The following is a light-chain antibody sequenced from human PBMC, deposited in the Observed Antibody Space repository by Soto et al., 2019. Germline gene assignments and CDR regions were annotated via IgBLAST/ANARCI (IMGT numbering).Light chain of an antibody. CDR3: SSYTSSTTQVV. CDR2: DVS. CDR1: SSDVGGYDY. J-gene: IGLJ2*01. V-gene: IGLV2-14*01. Sequence: QSVLTQPASLSGSPGQSITISCTGTSSDVGGYDYVSWYQQHPGKAPKLMIYDVSNRPSGVSNRFSGSKSGNTASLTISGLQAEDEADYYCSSYTSSTTQVVFGGGTQLTVL.